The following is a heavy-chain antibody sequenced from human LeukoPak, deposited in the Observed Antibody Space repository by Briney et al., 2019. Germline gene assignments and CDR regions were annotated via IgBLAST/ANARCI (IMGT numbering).Heavy chain of an antibody. J-gene: IGHJ4*02. D-gene: IGHD6-19*01. CDR3: AKPSGTVAAPFDY. CDR2: IYYSGST. V-gene: IGHV4-59*08. CDR1: GGSISSYY. Sequence: SETLSLTCTVSGGSISSYYWSWIRQPPGKGLEWIGYIYYSGSTNYNPSLKSRVTISVDTSKNQFSLKLSSVTAADTAVYYCAKPSGTVAAPFDYWGQGTLVTVSS.